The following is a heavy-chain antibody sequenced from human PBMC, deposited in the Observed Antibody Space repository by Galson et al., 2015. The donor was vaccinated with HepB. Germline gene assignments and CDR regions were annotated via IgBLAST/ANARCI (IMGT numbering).Heavy chain of an antibody. CDR2: TSRSGTNT. J-gene: IGHJ4*02. Sequence: SLRLSCAASGFSFNNFAMSWVRQTPGKGLEWVSATSRSGTNTYYGDSVKGRFTISRDNSKNTLYLQMNRLRAEDTAVYYCAKDLLDIVVVPAIILPHCGRDCHRGVFDHWGQGTLVTVSS. D-gene: IGHD2-2*03. CDR1: GFSFNNFA. V-gene: IGHV3-23*01. CDR3: AKDLLDIVVVPAIILPHCGRDCHRGVFDH.